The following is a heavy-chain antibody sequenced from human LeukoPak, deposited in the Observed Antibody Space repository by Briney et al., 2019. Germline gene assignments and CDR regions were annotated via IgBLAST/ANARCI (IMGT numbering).Heavy chain of an antibody. Sequence: GGSLRLSCAASGFTFSGYSMNWVRQAPGKGLEWVSYISSSGSTIYYADSVKSRFTISRDNAKNSLYLQMNSLRAEDTAVYYCAELGITIIGGVWGKGTTVTISS. J-gene: IGHJ6*04. CDR2: ISSSGSTI. V-gene: IGHV3-48*04. D-gene: IGHD3-10*02. CDR3: AELGITIIGGV. CDR1: GFTFSGYS.